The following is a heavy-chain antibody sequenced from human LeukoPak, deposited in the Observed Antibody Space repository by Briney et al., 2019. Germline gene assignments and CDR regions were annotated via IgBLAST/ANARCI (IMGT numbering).Heavy chain of an antibody. D-gene: IGHD3-10*01. J-gene: IGHJ6*03. CDR3: ARRLRDYYGSGSYYYYYYYMDV. Sequence: SETLSLTCTVSGGSISSYYWSWIRQPPGKGLEWIGYIYYSGSTNYNPSLKSRVTISVDTSKNQFSLKLSSVTAADTAVYYCARRLRDYYGSGSYYYYYYYMDVWGKGTTVTISS. V-gene: IGHV4-59*12. CDR1: GGSISSYY. CDR2: IYYSGST.